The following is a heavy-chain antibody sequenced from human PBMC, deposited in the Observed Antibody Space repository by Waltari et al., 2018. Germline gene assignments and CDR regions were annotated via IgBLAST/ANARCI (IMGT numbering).Heavy chain of an antibody. CDR1: GGTFSSYA. CDR3: ARDGVATHYYYYMDV. V-gene: IGHV1-69*10. J-gene: IGHJ6*03. Sequence: QVQLVQSGAEVKKPGSSVKVSCKASGGTFSSYAISWVRQPPGQGLEWMGGIIPILGIANYAQKFQGRATITADKSTSTAYMELSSLRSEDTAVYYCARDGVATHYYYYMDVWGKGTTVTVSS. D-gene: IGHD5-12*01. CDR2: IIPILGIA.